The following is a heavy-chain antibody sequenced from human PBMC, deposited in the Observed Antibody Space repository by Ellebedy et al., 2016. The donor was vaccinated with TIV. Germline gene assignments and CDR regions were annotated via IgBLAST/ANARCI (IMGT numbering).Heavy chain of an antibody. V-gene: IGHV3-11*01. CDR1: GFTFSDYY. CDR2: ISDSATTI. Sequence: GGSLRLSCAASGFTFSDYYMNWVRQAPGKGLEWIAYISDSATTIKYADSVKGRFTVSRDNAKNSLFLQMSSLRADDTAIYYCARVLGYGGSRFYFDYWGQGSPVTVSS. CDR3: ARVLGYGGSRFYFDY. J-gene: IGHJ4*02. D-gene: IGHD5-12*01.